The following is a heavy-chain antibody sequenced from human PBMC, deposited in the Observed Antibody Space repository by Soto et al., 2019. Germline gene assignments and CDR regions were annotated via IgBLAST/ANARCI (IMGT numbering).Heavy chain of an antibody. Sequence: SAPLSLTCTVSGGSISSGGYYWIWILQHPEKGLEWIGHIYHSGNTYYNPSLKSRVTISVDTSKNQFSLKLSSVTAADTAVYYCARDASTSWHYLDYWGQGTLVTVS. D-gene: IGHD6-13*01. CDR1: GGSISSGGYY. V-gene: IGHV4-31*03. CDR2: IYHSGNT. CDR3: ARDASTSWHYLDY. J-gene: IGHJ4*02.